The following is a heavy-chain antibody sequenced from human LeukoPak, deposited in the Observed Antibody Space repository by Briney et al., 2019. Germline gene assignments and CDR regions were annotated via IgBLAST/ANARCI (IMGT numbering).Heavy chain of an antibody. J-gene: IGHJ3*02. Sequence: SETLSLTCAVYGGSFSGYYWSWIRQPPGKGLEWIGEINHSGSTNYNPSLKSRVTISVDTSKNQFSLKLSSVTAADTAVYYCARVPYYYDSSGYWSAFDIWGQGTMVTVTS. CDR3: ARVPYYYDSSGYWSAFDI. CDR2: INHSGST. D-gene: IGHD3-22*01. CDR1: GGSFSGYY. V-gene: IGHV4-34*01.